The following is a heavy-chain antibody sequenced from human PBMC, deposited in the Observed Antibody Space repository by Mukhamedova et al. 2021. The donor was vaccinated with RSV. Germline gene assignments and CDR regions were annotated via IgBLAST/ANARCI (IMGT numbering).Heavy chain of an antibody. CDR3: AISAYCAGDCLNY. V-gene: IGHV3-53*01. Sequence: KGRFTISRDNSKNTLYLQMNSLRAEDTAVYYCAISAYCAGDCLNYWGQGTLVTVSS. D-gene: IGHD2-21*02. J-gene: IGHJ4*02.